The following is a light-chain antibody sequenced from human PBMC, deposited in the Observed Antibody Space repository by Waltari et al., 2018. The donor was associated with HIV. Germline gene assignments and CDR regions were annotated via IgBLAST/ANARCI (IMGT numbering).Light chain of an antibody. CDR1: SSDVGSYYP. V-gene: IGLV2-14*02. J-gene: IGLJ2*01. CDR3: AAWDDSLSGLV. CDR2: EVS. Sequence: QSALTQPASVSGSPGQSITISCTGTSSDVGSYYPVSWYQQHPGKAPKLMIYEVSKRPSGVSNRFSGSKSGTSASLAISGLRSEDEADYYCAAWDDSLSGLVFGGGTKLTVL.